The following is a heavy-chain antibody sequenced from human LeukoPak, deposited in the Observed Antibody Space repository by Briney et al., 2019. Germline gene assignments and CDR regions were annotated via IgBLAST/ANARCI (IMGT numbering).Heavy chain of an antibody. V-gene: IGHV3-23*01. Sequence: GGSLRLSCAASGFIFSSYAMSWVRQAPGKGLEWVSGISGGGDITYYADSVTGRFTISRDNSKDTLFLQMHSLRPGDTAVYYCVREDTPATANYWGQGTLVTISS. CDR3: VREDTPATANY. CDR2: ISGGGDIT. D-gene: IGHD2-21*02. CDR1: GFIFSSYA. J-gene: IGHJ4*02.